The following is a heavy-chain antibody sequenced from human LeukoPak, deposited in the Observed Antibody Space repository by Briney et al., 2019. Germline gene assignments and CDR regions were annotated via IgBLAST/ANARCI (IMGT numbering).Heavy chain of an antibody. CDR1: GFTFSSYG. D-gene: IGHD3-10*01. CDR3: AKLWFGELFGGY. CDR2: IRYDGSNK. V-gene: IGHV3-30*02. Sequence: GGSLRLSCAASGFTFSSYGMHWVRQAPGKGLEWVAFIRYDGSNKYYADSVRGRFTISRDNSKNTLYLQMNSLRAEDTAVYYCAKLWFGELFGGYWGQGTLVTVSS. J-gene: IGHJ4*02.